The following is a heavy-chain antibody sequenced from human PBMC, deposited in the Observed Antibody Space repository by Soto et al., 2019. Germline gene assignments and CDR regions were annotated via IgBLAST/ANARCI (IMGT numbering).Heavy chain of an antibody. CDR1: GGTFSSYA. D-gene: IGHD5-12*01. J-gene: IGHJ6*02. CDR3: ARDVRDGYNLNYYYYYGMDV. CDR2: IIPILGIA. Sequence: ASVKVSCKASGGTFSSYAISWVRQAPGQGLEWMGRIIPILGIANYAQKFQGRVTITADKSTSTAYMELSSLRSEDTAVYYCARDVRDGYNLNYYYYYGMDVWGQGTTVTVSS. V-gene: IGHV1-69*04.